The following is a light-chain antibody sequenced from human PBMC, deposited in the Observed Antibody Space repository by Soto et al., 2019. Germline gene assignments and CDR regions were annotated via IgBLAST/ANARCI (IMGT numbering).Light chain of an antibody. J-gene: IGKJ2*01. CDR3: QSYNDWPFT. Sequence: EIVMTQSPATLSVSPGERVTLSCRASESLSTYLAWYQQKPGQAPRLLIYGASTKATGIPARFSGSGSATDFTLTISSLQSEDFAVYYCQSYNDWPFTFGQGTSWRS. CDR2: GAS. CDR1: ESLSTY. V-gene: IGKV3-15*01.